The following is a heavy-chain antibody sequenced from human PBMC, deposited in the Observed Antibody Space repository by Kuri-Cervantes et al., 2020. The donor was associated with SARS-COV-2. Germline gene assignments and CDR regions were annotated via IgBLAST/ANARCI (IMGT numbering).Heavy chain of an antibody. CDR1: GGSISSYY. CDR2: IYTSGST. J-gene: IGHJ4*02. Sequence: ESLKISCTVSGGSISSYYWSWIRQPAGKGLEWIGRIYTSGSTNYNPSLKSRVTMSVDTSKNQFPLKLNSVTAADTAVYYCARLYSSGGNFDYWGQGTLVTVSS. CDR3: ARLYSSGGNFDY. V-gene: IGHV4-4*07. D-gene: IGHD6-19*01.